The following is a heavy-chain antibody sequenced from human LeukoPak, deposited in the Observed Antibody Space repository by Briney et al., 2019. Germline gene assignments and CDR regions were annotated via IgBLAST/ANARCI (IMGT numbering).Heavy chain of an antibody. J-gene: IGHJ4*02. CDR2: INHSGST. V-gene: IGHV4-34*01. CDR3: TGSSSPGGYFDY. D-gene: IGHD6-6*01. Sequence: SETLSLTCAVYGGSFSGYYWSWIRQPPGKGLEWIGEINHSGSTNYNPSLKSRVTISVDTSKNQFSLKLSSVTAADTAVYYCTGSSSPGGYFDYWGQGTLVTVSS. CDR1: GGSFSGYY.